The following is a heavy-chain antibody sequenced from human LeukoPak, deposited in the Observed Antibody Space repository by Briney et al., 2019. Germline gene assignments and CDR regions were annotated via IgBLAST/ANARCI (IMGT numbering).Heavy chain of an antibody. CDR3: ARAPTVTKCFDP. V-gene: IGHV4-39*07. J-gene: IGHJ5*02. D-gene: IGHD4-11*01. CDR2: IYYSGST. CDR1: GGSISSSSYY. Sequence: SETLSLTCTVSGGSISSSSYYWGWIRQPPGKGLEWIGSIYYSGSTYYNPSLKSRVTISVDTSKNQFSLKLSSVTAADTAVYYCARAPTVTKCFDPWGQGTLVTVSS.